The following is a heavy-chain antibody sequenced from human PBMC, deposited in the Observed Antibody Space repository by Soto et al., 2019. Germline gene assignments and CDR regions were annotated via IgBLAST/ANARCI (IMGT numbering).Heavy chain of an antibody. V-gene: IGHV1-69*08. CDR1: GGTISSYT. D-gene: IGHD6-13*01. CDR2: IIPILGIA. J-gene: IGHJ4*02. CDR3: AREGIAAAGILY. Sequence: QVQLVQSGAEVKKPGSSVKVSCKASGGTISSYTISWVRQAPGQGLEWMGRIIPILGIANYAQKFQGRVTITADKSTSTAYMELSSLRSEDTAVYYCAREGIAAAGILYWGQGTLVTVSS.